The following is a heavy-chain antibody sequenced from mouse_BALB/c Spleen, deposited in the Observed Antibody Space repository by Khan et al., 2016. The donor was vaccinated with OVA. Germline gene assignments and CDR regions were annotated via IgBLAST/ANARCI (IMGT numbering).Heavy chain of an antibody. J-gene: IGHJ2*01. CDR3: DRASFDY. V-gene: IGHV5-17*02. CDR2: ISSGSSTI. Sequence: EVELVESGGGLVQPGGSRKLSCAASGFTFSTFGMHWVRQAPEKGLEWVAYISSGSSTIYCADTVKGRFTISRDSTKNTLFLQMTSLGSEDTAIYSSDRASFDYWGQGTTLTVSS. CDR1: GFTFSTFG. D-gene: IGHD3-3*01.